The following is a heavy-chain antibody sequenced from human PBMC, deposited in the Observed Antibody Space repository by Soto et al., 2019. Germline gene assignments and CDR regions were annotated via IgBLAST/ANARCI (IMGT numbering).Heavy chain of an antibody. V-gene: IGHV3-30*18. CDR2: ISYEGSNK. CDR1: GFTFSGYG. CDR3: AKDRKTIFGVVPFSGGMDV. Sequence: LRLSCVASGFTFSGYGMHWVRQAPGKGLEWVAVISYEGSNKYYADSAKGRFTISRDNSINTMYLEMNSLRAEDTAVYYCAKDRKTIFGVVPFSGGMDVWGQGTTVTVSS. J-gene: IGHJ6*02. D-gene: IGHD3-3*01.